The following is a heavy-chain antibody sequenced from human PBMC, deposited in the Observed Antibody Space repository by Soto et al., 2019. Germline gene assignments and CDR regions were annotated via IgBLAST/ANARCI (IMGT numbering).Heavy chain of an antibody. V-gene: IGHV4-59*01. CDR2: IYYSGST. Sequence: TSETLSLTXTVSGGSISSYYWSWIRQPPGKGLEWIGYIYYSGSTNYNPSLKSRVTISVDTSKNQFSLKLSSVTAADTAVYYCARESSGGYNWFDPWGQGTLVTVSS. CDR3: ARESSGGYNWFDP. J-gene: IGHJ5*02. D-gene: IGHD6-6*01. CDR1: GGSISSYY.